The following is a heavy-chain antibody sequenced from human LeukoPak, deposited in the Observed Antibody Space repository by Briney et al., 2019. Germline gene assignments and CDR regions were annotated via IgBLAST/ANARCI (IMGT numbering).Heavy chain of an antibody. J-gene: IGHJ6*02. V-gene: IGHV3-23*01. Sequence: PGGSLRLSCAASGFTFSSYAMSWVRQAPGKGLEWVSAISGSGGSTYYADSVKGRFTISRDNSKNTLYLQMNSLRAEDTAVYYCAKDISHYYYYGMDVWGQGTTVTVS. CDR1: GFTFSSYA. D-gene: IGHD2-21*02. CDR2: ISGSGGST. CDR3: AKDISHYYYYGMDV.